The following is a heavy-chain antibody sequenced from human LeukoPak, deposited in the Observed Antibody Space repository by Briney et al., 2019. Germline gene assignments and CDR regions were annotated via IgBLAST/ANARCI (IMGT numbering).Heavy chain of an antibody. Sequence: ASVKVSCKASGYTFTSYDINWLRQATGQGLEWMGWTNPNSGNTGYAQKFQGRVTMTRNTSISTAYMELSSLSSEDTAVYYCARVRGSSLGWNYWGQGTLVTVSS. CDR3: ARVRGSSLGWNY. J-gene: IGHJ4*02. CDR2: TNPNSGNT. D-gene: IGHD6-6*01. CDR1: GYTFTSYD. V-gene: IGHV1-8*01.